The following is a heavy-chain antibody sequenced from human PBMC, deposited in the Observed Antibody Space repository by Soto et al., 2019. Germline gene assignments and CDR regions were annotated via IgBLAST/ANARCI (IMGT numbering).Heavy chain of an antibody. V-gene: IGHV4-59*08. D-gene: IGHD7-27*01. Sequence: PSETLSLTCTVSGGSISSYYWSWIRQPPGKGLEWIGYIYYSGSTNYNPSLKSRVTISVDTSKNQFSLKLSSVTAADTAVYYCARRWGRTFDYWGRGTLVTVSS. J-gene: IGHJ4*02. CDR2: IYYSGST. CDR3: ARRWGRTFDY. CDR1: GGSISSYY.